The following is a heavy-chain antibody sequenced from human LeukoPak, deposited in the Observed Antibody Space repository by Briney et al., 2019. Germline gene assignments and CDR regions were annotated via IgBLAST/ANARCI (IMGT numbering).Heavy chain of an antibody. CDR2: IYPGDSDT. CDR3: ARLIAAAGRHYYYGMDV. V-gene: IGHV5-51*01. CDR1: GYSFTSYW. Sequence: GESLKISCKGSGYSFTSYWIAWVRQMPGKGLEWMGIIYPGDSDTRYSPPFQGQVTISADKSTSTAYLQWSSLKASDTAMYYCARLIAAAGRHYYYGMDVWGQGTTVTVSS. D-gene: IGHD6-13*01. J-gene: IGHJ6*02.